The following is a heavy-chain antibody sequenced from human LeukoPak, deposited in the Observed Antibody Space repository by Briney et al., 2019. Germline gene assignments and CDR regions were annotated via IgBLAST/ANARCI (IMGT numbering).Heavy chain of an antibody. J-gene: IGHJ6*03. CDR2: ISGSGGST. V-gene: IGHV3-23*01. D-gene: IGHD3-10*01. CDR1: GFTFSSYG. CDR3: AKDGLYGSGSIYYYYYYMDV. Sequence: PGGTLRLSCAASGFTFSSYGMSWVRQAPGKGLEWVSAISGSGGSTYYADSVKGRFTISRDNSKNTLYLQMNSLRAEDTAVYYCAKDGLYGSGSIYYYYYYMDVWGKGTTVTISS.